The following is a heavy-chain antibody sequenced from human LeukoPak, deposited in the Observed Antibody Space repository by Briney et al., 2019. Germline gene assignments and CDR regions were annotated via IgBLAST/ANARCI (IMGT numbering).Heavy chain of an antibody. D-gene: IGHD6-19*01. J-gene: IGHJ4*02. CDR2: ISSSGSTI. CDR1: GFTFSSYE. V-gene: IGHV3-48*03. Sequence: GGSLRLSCAASGFTFSSYEMNWVRQAPGKGLEWVSYISSSGSTIYYADSVKGRFTISRDNAKNSLYLQMNSLRVEDTAIYYCASGGISGWYYWGQGTRVTVSS. CDR3: ASGGISGWYY.